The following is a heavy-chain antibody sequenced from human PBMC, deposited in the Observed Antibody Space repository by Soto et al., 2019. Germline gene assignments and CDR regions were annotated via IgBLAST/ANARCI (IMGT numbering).Heavy chain of an antibody. V-gene: IGHV3-23*01. CDR3: AKDPGHYGDNGLYDY. CDR2: ISGSGGST. CDR1: GFTFSSYA. Sequence: GGSLRLSCAASGFTFSSYAMSWVRQAPGKGLEWVSAISGSGGSTYYADSVKGRFTISRDNSKNTLYLQMNSLRAEDTAVYYYAKDPGHYGDNGLYDYWGQGTLVTVSS. D-gene: IGHD4-17*01. J-gene: IGHJ4*02.